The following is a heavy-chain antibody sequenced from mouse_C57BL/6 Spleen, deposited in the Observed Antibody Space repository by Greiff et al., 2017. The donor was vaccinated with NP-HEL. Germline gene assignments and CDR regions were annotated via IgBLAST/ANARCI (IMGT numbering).Heavy chain of an antibody. J-gene: IGHJ3*01. Sequence: QVQLQQPGAELVKPGASVKMSCKASGYTFTSYWITWVKQRPGQGLEWIGDIYPGSGSTNYNEKFKSKATLTVDTSSSTAYMQLSSLTSEDSAVYYCARRKGSSGPAWFAYWGQGTLVTVSA. V-gene: IGHV1-55*01. CDR1: GYTFTSYW. CDR2: IYPGSGST. D-gene: IGHD3-2*02. CDR3: ARRKGSSGPAWFAY.